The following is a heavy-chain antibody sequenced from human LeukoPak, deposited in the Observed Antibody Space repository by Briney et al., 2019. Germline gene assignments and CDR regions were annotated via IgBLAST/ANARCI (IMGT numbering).Heavy chain of an antibody. CDR1: GFTFSSYS. CDR3: ARDSKRWETYFYGSGSYYFDY. CDR2: IRYDGSNK. V-gene: IGHV3-30*02. J-gene: IGHJ4*02. D-gene: IGHD3-10*01. Sequence: GGSLRLSCAASGFTFSSYSMNWVRQAPGKGLEWVAFIRYDGSNKYYADSVKGRFTISRDNSKNTLFLQMNSLRAEDTAVYYCARDSKRWETYFYGSGSYYFDYWGQGTLVTVSS.